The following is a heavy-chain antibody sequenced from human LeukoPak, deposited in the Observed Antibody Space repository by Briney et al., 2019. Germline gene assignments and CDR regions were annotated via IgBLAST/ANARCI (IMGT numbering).Heavy chain of an antibody. D-gene: IGHD3-9*01. V-gene: IGHV1-46*03. Sequence: ASVKVSCKASGYTSTSYYMHWVRHALGQGREWMGIINPSGGSTSYAQKFQGRVTMTRDTSTSTVYMELSSLRSEDTAVYYCARGAWGYDILTGYYAILDYWGQGTLVTVSS. CDR1: GYTSTSYY. CDR3: ARGAWGYDILTGYYAILDY. J-gene: IGHJ4*02. CDR2: INPSGGST.